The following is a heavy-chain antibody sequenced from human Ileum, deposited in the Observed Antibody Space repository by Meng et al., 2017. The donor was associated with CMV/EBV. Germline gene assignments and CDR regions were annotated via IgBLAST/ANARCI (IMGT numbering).Heavy chain of an antibody. CDR2: ITSGSRKI. V-gene: IGHV3-21*01. Sequence: GESLKISCAASGLDFNTYTMNWVRQAPGKGLEWVSSITSGSRKIFYSDSVRCRFTLSRDNAKKSLYLQMNSLIAADTAVYYCATYYRRGAVPNWGQGTLVTVSS. J-gene: IGHJ4*02. D-gene: IGHD2-21*01. CDR1: GLDFNTYT. CDR3: ATYYRRGAVPN.